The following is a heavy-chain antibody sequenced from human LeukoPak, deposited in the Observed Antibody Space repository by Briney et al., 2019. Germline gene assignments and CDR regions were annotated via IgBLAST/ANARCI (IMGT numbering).Heavy chain of an antibody. Sequence: ASVKVSCKASGGTFSSYAISWVRQAPGQGLEWMGRIIPILGIANYAQKFQGRVTITADKSTSTAYMELSSLRSEDTAVYYCARRNILTEGEAFDIWGQGTMVTVSS. D-gene: IGHD3-9*01. CDR1: GGTFSSYA. V-gene: IGHV1-69*04. CDR3: ARRNILTEGEAFDI. CDR2: IIPILGIA. J-gene: IGHJ3*02.